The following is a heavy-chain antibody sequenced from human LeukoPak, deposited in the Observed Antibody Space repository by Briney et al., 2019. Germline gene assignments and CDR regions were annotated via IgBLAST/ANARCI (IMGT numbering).Heavy chain of an antibody. CDR1: GFTFSSYA. CDR2: ISYDGSNK. Sequence: PGGSLRLSCAASGFTFSSYAMHWVRQAPGKGLEWVAVISYDGSNKYYADSVKGRFTISGDNSKNTLYLQMNSLRTEDTAVYYCARAYYYGVPFDYWGQGTLVTVSS. V-gene: IGHV3-30-3*01. J-gene: IGHJ4*02. CDR3: ARAYYYGVPFDY. D-gene: IGHD3-22*01.